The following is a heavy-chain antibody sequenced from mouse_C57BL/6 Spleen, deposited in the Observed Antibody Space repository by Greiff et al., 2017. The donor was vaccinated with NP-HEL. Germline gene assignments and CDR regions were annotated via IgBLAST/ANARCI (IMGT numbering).Heavy chain of an antibody. J-gene: IGHJ2*01. CDR3: ARHDEEGYGDY. CDR1: GYAFTNYL. V-gene: IGHV1-54*01. Sequence: QVQLQQSGAELVRPGTSVKVSCKASGYAFTNYLIEWVKQRPGQGLEWIGVINPGSGGTNYNEKFKGKATLTADKSSSTAYMQLSSLTSEDSAVYFCARHDEEGYGDYWGQGTTLTVSS. D-gene: IGHD3-1*01. CDR2: INPGSGGT.